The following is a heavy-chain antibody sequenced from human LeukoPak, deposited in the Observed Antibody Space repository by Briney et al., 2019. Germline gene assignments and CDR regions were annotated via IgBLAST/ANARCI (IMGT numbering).Heavy chain of an antibody. CDR2: ISYDGSNK. CDR1: GFTFSSYG. CDR3: ATGGGHSSNWLYYFDY. Sequence: GGSLRLSCAASGFTFSSYGMHWVRQAPGKGLEWVAVISYDGSNKYYADSVKGRFTISRDNSKNMLYLQMSSLRVEDTAVYSCATGGGHSSNWLYYFDYWGQGTQVTVSS. J-gene: IGHJ4*02. V-gene: IGHV3-30*03. D-gene: IGHD6-13*01.